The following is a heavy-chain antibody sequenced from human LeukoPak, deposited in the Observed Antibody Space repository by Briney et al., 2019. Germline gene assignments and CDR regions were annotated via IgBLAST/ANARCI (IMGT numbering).Heavy chain of an antibody. CDR3: ARDPLGYWWFDP. CDR2: INSDGSST. J-gene: IGHJ5*02. V-gene: IGHV3-74*01. D-gene: IGHD3-22*01. CDR1: GFTFSNYW. Sequence: GGSLRLSCAASGFTFSNYWMHWVRQAPGKGLVWVSRINSDGSSTSYADSVKGRFTISRDNRKNTLYLQMNNLRAEDTAVYYCARDPLGYWWFDPWGQGTLVTVSS.